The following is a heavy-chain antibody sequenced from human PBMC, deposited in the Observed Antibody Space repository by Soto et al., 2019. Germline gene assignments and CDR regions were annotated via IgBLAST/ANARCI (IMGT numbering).Heavy chain of an antibody. V-gene: IGHV3-30-3*01. Sequence: VQLVESGGGVVQPGRSLRLSWAASGFTFSSYAMHWVRQAPGKGLEWVAVISFDGSNKYYADSVKGRFTISRDNSKNTLYLQMHSLRAEDTAVYYCARGFSADYWDQGTLVTVSS. J-gene: IGHJ4*02. CDR2: ISFDGSNK. D-gene: IGHD3-10*01. CDR1: GFTFSSYA. CDR3: ARGFSADY.